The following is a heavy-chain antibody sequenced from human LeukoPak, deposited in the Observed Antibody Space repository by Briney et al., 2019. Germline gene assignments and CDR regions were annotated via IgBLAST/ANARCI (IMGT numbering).Heavy chain of an antibody. CDR3: AREDIVVVPPSRPFDP. CDR2: MSSSGSSI. D-gene: IGHD2-2*01. J-gene: IGHJ5*02. CDR1: GFTFSDYY. Sequence: GGSLRLSFAASGFTFSDYYMNWIRQAPGKGLEWVSYMSSSGSSIYYANSVKGRFTSSRDNAKNSLYLQMNSLRAEDTAVYYCAREDIVVVPPSRPFDPWGQGTLVTVSS. V-gene: IGHV3-11*04.